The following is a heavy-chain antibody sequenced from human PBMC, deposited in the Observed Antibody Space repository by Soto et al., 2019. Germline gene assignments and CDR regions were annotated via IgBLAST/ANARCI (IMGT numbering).Heavy chain of an antibody. CDR1: GFTFSNYG. D-gene: IGHD3-16*02. CDR3: AKELYLGELSSHFDN. J-gene: IGHJ4*02. V-gene: IGHV3-30*18. CDR2: ISFDGNNK. Sequence: GGSLRLSCAASGFTFSNYGMHWVRQAPGKGLEWVAVISFDGNNKFYADSVKGRFTISRDNSKNTLFLQMNSLRTEDTAVFYCAKELYLGELSSHFDNWGQGTLVTVSS.